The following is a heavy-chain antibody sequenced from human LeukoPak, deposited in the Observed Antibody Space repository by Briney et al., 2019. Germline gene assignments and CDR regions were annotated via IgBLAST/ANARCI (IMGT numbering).Heavy chain of an antibody. J-gene: IGHJ3*02. CDR3: AKVRAYYYDSSGYYFYDAFDI. CDR2: IYSGGST. Sequence: GGSLRLSCAASGFTVSSNYMSWVRQAPGKGLEWVSVIYSGGSTYYADSVKGRFTISRDNSKNTLYLQMNSLRAEDTAVYYCAKVRAYYYDSSGYYFYDAFDIWGQGTMVTVSS. CDR1: GFTVSSNY. D-gene: IGHD3-22*01. V-gene: IGHV3-53*01.